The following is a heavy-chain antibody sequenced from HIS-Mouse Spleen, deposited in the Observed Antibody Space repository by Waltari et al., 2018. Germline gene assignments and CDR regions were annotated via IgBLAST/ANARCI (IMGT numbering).Heavy chain of an antibody. CDR1: AFSCISPS. D-gene: IGHD5-12*01. CDR3: ARDPSGYDNH. J-gene: IGHJ5*02. CDR2: ISSSSSYI. V-gene: IGHV3-21*01. Sequence: EVQLVESGGGLVTPGGSLRLSGSGSAFSCISPSLIGVRQAPGKGLEWVSSISSSSSYIYYADSVKGRFTISRDNAKNSLYLQMNSLRAEDTAVYYCARDPSGYDNHWGQGTLVTVSS.